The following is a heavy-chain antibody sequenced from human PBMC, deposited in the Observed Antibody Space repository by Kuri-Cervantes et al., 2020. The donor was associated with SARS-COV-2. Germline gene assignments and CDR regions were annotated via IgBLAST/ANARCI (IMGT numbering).Heavy chain of an antibody. CDR1: GFTFSSYV. D-gene: IGHD1-26*01. V-gene: IGHV3-30*02. CDR3: ATTMHELWEYYMDV. J-gene: IGHJ6*03. CDR2: IRYDGSNK. Sequence: GESLKISCAASGFTFSSYVMHWVRQAPGKGLEWVAFIRYDGSNKYYADSVKGRFTISRDNSKNTLYLQMNSMRAEDTAVYYCATTMHELWEYYMDVWGKGTTVTVSS.